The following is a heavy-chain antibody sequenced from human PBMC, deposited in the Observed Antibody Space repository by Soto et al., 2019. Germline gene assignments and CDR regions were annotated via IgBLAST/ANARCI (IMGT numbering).Heavy chain of an antibody. V-gene: IGHV1-46*01. D-gene: IGHD1-7*01. CDR1: GYTFTSYY. J-gene: IGHJ5*02. Sequence: ASVKVSCKASGYTFTSYYMHWVRQAPGQGLEWMGIINPSGGSTSYAQKFEGRVTMTRDTSTSTVYMELSSLRSEDTAVYYCARVRRITGTTQDNWFDPWGQGTLVTVSS. CDR2: INPSGGST. CDR3: ARVRRITGTTQDNWFDP.